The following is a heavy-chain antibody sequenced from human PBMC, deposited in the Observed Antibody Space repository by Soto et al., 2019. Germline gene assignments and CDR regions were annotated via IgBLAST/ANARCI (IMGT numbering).Heavy chain of an antibody. CDR3: ARAVEMATIIGPDFDY. Sequence: GSLRLSCAASGFTFSSYSMNWVRQAPGKGLEWVSSISSSSSYIYYADSVKGRFTISRDNAKNSLYLQMNSLRAEDTAVYYCARAVEMATIIGPDFDYWGQGTLVTVSS. V-gene: IGHV3-21*01. J-gene: IGHJ4*02. CDR2: ISSSSSYI. CDR1: GFTFSSYS. D-gene: IGHD5-12*01.